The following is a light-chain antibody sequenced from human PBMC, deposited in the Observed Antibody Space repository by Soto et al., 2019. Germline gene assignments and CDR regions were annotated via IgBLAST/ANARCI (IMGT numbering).Light chain of an antibody. Sequence: DIQMTQAPSSLSASVGDRVTITCRASQSITTYLNWYQQKPGKAPKLLICAASTLLTGVPSRFSGSGSGTDFTLTISSLQPDDFATYYCQQSYNTPLNFGGGTKV. V-gene: IGKV1-39*01. CDR1: QSITTY. CDR3: QQSYNTPLN. J-gene: IGKJ4*01. CDR2: AAS.